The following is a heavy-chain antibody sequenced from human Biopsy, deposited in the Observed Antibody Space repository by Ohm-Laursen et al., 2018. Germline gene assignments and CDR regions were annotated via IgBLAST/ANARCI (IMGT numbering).Heavy chain of an antibody. Sequence: SETLSLTCNVSGGDINNYYWSWIRQPAGKGLEWIGRIYPGGSTNYNPSLKSLVTMSVDTSKKQLSLRLRSVTAADTAMYYCASVVLGPTNDAFDLWGQGTMVVVSS. J-gene: IGHJ3*01. V-gene: IGHV4-4*07. CDR2: IYPGGST. CDR3: ASVVLGPTNDAFDL. CDR1: GGDINNYY. D-gene: IGHD3-22*01.